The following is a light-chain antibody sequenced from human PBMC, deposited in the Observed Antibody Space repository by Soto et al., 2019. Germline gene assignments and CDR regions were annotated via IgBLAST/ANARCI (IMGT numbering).Light chain of an antibody. CDR2: DAS. Sequence: EIVLTQSPATRSFSPREIATLSCMASQSVSSHLVWYQQKPGQAPRLLISDASNRATGIPARFSGSGSGTDFTLTINSLEPEDFAVYYCQQRSSWPITFGQGTRLEI. V-gene: IGKV3-11*01. CDR1: QSVSSH. CDR3: QQRSSWPIT. J-gene: IGKJ5*01.